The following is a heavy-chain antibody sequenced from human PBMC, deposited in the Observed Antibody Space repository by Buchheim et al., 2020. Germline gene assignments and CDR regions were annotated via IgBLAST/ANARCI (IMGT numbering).Heavy chain of an antibody. Sequence: QVQLVESGGGVVQPGRSLRLSCAASGFTFSSYGMHWVRQAPGKGLEWVAVISYDGSNKYYADSVKGRFTISRDNSKNTLYLQMNSLRAEDTAVYYCAKDLANGGGNGGNFDYWGQGTL. J-gene: IGHJ4*02. D-gene: IGHD2-15*01. V-gene: IGHV3-30*18. CDR2: ISYDGSNK. CDR1: GFTFSSYG. CDR3: AKDLANGGGNGGNFDY.